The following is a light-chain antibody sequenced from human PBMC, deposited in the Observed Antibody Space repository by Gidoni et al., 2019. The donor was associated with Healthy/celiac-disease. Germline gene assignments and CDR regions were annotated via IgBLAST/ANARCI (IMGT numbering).Light chain of an antibody. V-gene: IGKV1-39*01. CDR2: AAS. CDR3: QQSYSTPYT. CDR1: QSISSY. Sequence: DIPMTQSPSSLSASVGDRVTITCRASQSISSYLNWYQQKPGKAPKLRIYAASSLQSGVPSRFSGSGSGTDFTLTSSSLQPEDFATYYCQQSYSTPYTCGQXTKLEIK. J-gene: IGKJ2*01.